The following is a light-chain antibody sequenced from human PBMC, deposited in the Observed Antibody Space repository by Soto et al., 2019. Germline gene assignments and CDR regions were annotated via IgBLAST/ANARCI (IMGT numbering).Light chain of an antibody. V-gene: IGKV3-11*01. CDR3: EAPSNSPIT. CDR1: QSVSSY. CDR2: DAS. J-gene: IGKJ5*01. Sequence: VLTQSPATRSLSTGGRATLSCRASQSVSSYLAWYQQKPGQAPRLLIYDASNRASVIPARFSSSGSAAVFALLLSRLAPEACAVHFYEAPSNSPITLGQGTRLEIK.